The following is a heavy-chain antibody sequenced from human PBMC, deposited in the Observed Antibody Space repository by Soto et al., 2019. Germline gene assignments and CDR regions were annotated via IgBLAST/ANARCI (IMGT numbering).Heavy chain of an antibody. J-gene: IGHJ6*02. CDR2: ISYDGSNK. CDR1: GFTFSSYA. CDR3: ARSGVGYDSSRYYPYYYGMDV. V-gene: IGHV3-30-3*01. Sequence: PGGSLRLSCAASGFTFSSYAMHWVRQAPGKGLEWVAVISYDGSNKYYADSVKGRFTISRDNSKNTLYLQMNSLRAEDTAVYYCARSGVGYDSSRYYPYYYGMDVWGQGTTVTVSS. D-gene: IGHD3-22*01.